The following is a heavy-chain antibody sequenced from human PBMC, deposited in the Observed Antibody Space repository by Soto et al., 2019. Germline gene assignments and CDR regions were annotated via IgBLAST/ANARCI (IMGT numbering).Heavy chain of an antibody. Sequence: GGSLRLSCAASGFTFSSYSMNWVRQAPGKGLEWVSYISSSSSTIYYADSVKGRFTISRDNAKNSLYLQMNSLRDEDTAVYYCAREKRHIVVVTAMRLFDYWGQGTLVTVSS. V-gene: IGHV3-48*02. D-gene: IGHD2-21*02. J-gene: IGHJ4*02. CDR2: ISSSSSTI. CDR1: GFTFSSYS. CDR3: AREKRHIVVVTAMRLFDY.